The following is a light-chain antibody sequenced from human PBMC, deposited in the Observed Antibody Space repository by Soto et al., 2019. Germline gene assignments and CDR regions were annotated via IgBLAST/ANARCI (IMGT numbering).Light chain of an antibody. Sequence: EILMTQSPATLSVSPGERATLSCRASQSVSSNLAWYQQKPGQAPRHLIYGASTRATGIPARFSGSGSGTEFTLTISSLQSEDFAVYYCQQYNNWPPWTFGQGTKVEIK. CDR1: QSVSSN. CDR3: QQYNNWPPWT. CDR2: GAS. V-gene: IGKV3-15*01. J-gene: IGKJ1*01.